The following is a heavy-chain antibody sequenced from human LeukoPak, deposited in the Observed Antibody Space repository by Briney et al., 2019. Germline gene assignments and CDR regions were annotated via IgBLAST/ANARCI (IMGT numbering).Heavy chain of an antibody. CDR3: ARGRTVPVRPNYYMDV. J-gene: IGHJ6*03. Sequence: SETLSLTCAVYSESFSGYYWSWIRQPPGKGLEWIGEINHSGSTNYNPSLKSRVTISVDTSKNQFSLKLSSVTAADTAVYYCARGRTVPVRPNYYMDVWGKGTTVTVSS. CDR2: INHSGST. D-gene: IGHD4-17*01. V-gene: IGHV4-34*01. CDR1: SESFSGYY.